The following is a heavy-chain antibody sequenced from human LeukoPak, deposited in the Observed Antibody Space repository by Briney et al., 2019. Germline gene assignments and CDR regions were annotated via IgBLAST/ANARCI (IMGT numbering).Heavy chain of an antibody. J-gene: IGHJ4*02. V-gene: IGHV3-53*01. D-gene: IGHD3-22*01. CDR1: GFTVSSNY. Sequence: GGSLRLSCAASGFTVSSNYMSWVRQAPGKGLEWVALIYSGGSTYYADSVKGRFTISRDNSKNSLYLQMNSLRAEDTAVYYCASLYDSSGYSDPGFWDYWGQGTLVTVSS. CDR2: IYSGGST. CDR3: ASLYDSSGYSDPGFWDY.